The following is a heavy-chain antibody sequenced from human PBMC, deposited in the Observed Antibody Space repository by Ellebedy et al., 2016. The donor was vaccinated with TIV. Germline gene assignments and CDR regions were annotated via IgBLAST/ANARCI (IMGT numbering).Heavy chain of an antibody. CDR3: ATDGSFGDYRSPTHAFVM. CDR2: IRQDGSDK. D-gene: IGHD4-17*01. V-gene: IGHV3-7*01. CDR1: GFSFRSYW. Sequence: GESLKISCAASGFSFRSYWMSWVRQAPGKGLEWVANIRQDGSDKYYVDSVKGRFTISRDNAKNSLYLQMDSLRVEDTAVYYCATDGSFGDYRSPTHAFVMWGQGTLVTVSS. J-gene: IGHJ3*02.